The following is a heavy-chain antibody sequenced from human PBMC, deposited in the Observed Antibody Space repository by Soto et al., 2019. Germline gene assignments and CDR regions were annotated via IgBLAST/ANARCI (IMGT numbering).Heavy chain of an antibody. CDR3: ARDPKGSGPGARFDY. Sequence: GGSLRLSCAASGFTFSSYAMHWVRQAPGKGLEWVAVISYDGSNKYYADSVKGRFTISRDNSKNTLYLQMNSLRAEDTAVYYCARDPKGSGPGARFDYWGQGTLVTVSS. J-gene: IGHJ4*02. CDR1: GFTFSSYA. CDR2: ISYDGSNK. V-gene: IGHV3-30-3*01. D-gene: IGHD3-10*01.